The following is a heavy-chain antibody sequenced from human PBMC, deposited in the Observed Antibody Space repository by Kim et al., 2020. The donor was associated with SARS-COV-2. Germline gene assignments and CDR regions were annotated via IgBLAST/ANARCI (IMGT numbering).Heavy chain of an antibody. CDR2: IYSGDKT. V-gene: IGHV3-66*01. CDR3: ATNLAAAGVV. D-gene: IGHD6-13*01. J-gene: IGHJ4*02. CDR1: GFTVSSNY. Sequence: GGSLRLSCAASGFTVSSNYMSWLRQAPGNGLEWLSVIYSGDKTYYVESVKGRLTISRDNSKNTLYLQMSSLRVEDTAVYYCATNLAAAGVVWGQGTLVTV.